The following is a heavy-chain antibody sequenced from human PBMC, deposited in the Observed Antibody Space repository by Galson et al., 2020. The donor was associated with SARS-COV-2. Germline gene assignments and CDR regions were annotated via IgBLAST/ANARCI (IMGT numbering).Heavy chain of an antibody. V-gene: IGHV1-2*02. Sequence: ASVKVSCKASGYTFTGYYMPWVRQAPGQGLEWMGWINPNSGGTNYAQKFQGRVTMTRDTSISTAYMELSRLRSDDTAVYYCARDQLRYFDWLLTYYYYGMDVWGQGTTVTVSS. CDR1: GYTFTGYY. D-gene: IGHD3-9*01. J-gene: IGHJ6*02. CDR3: ARDQLRYFDWLLTYYYYGMDV. CDR2: INPNSGGT.